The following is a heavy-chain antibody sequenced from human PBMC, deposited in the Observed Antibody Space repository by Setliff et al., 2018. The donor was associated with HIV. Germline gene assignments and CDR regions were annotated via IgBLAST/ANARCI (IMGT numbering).Heavy chain of an antibody. V-gene: IGHV4-39*01. CDR3: ARGGGGLWFGGSTYYYIDV. J-gene: IGHJ6*03. CDR1: GGSISSTNYF. Sequence: PSETLSLTCTVSGGSISSTNYFWGWIRQPPGKGLEWIGTIYYHGSTYYNPSLTSRVTISIDTSKNQFSLQLTSVTVADTAVYYCARGGGGLWFGGSTYYYIDVWGKGTTVTVSS. D-gene: IGHD3-10*01. CDR2: IYYHGST.